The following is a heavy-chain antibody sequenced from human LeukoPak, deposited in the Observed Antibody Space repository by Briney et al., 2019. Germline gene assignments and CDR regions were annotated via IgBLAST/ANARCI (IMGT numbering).Heavy chain of an antibody. CDR2: IIPIFGTA. V-gene: IGHV1-69*06. D-gene: IGHD2-15*01. CDR3: ARDGPRRYCSGGSCYTSYYYYYMDV. Sequence: SVKVSCKASGGTFSSYAISWVRQAPGQGLEWMGGIIPIFGTANYAQKFQGRVTITADKSTSTAYMELSSLRSDDTAVYYCARDGPRRYCSGGSCYTSYYYYYMDVWGKGTTVTVSS. CDR1: GGTFSSYA. J-gene: IGHJ6*03.